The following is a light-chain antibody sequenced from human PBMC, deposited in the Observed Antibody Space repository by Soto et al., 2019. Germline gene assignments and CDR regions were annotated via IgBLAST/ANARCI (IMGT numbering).Light chain of an antibody. CDR2: GSS. CDR1: ENVRAF. V-gene: IGKV3D-15*01. CDR3: HQFTAWPPT. J-gene: IGKJ1*01. Sequence: EAVLTQSPATLSSYPGETVTLSCRASENVRAFLAWSQQKPGQSPRLLIYGSSTRATGCPARFSGSGSGTEFTLTISSLQSDDSAVYYCHQFTAWPPTFGQGTKVEI.